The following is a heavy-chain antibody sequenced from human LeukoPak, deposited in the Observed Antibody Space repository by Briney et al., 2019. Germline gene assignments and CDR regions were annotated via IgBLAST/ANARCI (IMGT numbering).Heavy chain of an antibody. Sequence: KSSETLSLTCTVSSFSISSGSYWGRIRQPPGEGLEWIGGIYPGGNTYYNPSLKSRVTISVDTSKNHFSLRLNSVTAADTAVYYCARAEMVASMPDSWGQGTLVTVSS. CDR1: SFSISSGSY. CDR3: ARAEMVASMPDS. CDR2: IYPGGNT. V-gene: IGHV4-38-2*02. J-gene: IGHJ4*02. D-gene: IGHD5-12*01.